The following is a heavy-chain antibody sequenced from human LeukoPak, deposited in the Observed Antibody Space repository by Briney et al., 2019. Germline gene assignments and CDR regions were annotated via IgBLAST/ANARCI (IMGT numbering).Heavy chain of an antibody. J-gene: IGHJ4*02. CDR3: ARLGTSSLVFDY. D-gene: IGHD3-10*01. V-gene: IGHV4-59*08. CDR2: IYYSGST. Sequence: SETLSLTCAVSGGSISSYYWSWIRQPPGKGLEWIGYIYYSGSTNYNPSLKSRVTISVDTSKNQFSLNLSSVTAADTAVYYCARLGTSSLVFDYWGQGTLVTVSS. CDR1: GGSISSYY.